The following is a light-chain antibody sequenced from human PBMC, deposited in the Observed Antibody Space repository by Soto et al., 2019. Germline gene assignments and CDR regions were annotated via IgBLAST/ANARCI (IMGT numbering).Light chain of an antibody. CDR3: SSYTTSRTRV. CDR1: SSDVGAYNY. CDR2: DVY. J-gene: IGLJ3*02. Sequence: QSALTQPASVSGAPGQSITISCTGTSSDVGAYNYVAWYQHHPGKAPKLIIYDVYNRPSGVSNRFSASKSDKTASLTISGLQAEDEADYYCSSYTTSRTRVFGGGTEVTVL. V-gene: IGLV2-14*03.